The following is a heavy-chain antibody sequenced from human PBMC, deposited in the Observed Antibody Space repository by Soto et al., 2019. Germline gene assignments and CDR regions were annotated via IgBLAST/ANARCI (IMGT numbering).Heavy chain of an antibody. CDR3: ARYSGSYWHYLDF. V-gene: IGHV5-51*01. CDR2: IYPGDSDT. D-gene: IGHD1-26*01. CDR1: GYSFASHW. J-gene: IGHJ4*02. Sequence: VESLKISCKGSGYSFASHWVAWVRQMPEKGLEWIGTIYPGDSDTKYSSAFRGHVTISADTSVSTAYLQWRSLEATDSAIYYCARYSGSYWHYLDFWGQGTLVTVYS.